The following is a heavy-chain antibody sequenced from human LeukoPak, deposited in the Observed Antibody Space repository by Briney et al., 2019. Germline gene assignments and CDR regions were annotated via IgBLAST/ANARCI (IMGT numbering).Heavy chain of an antibody. CDR3: ARGSLVATIRRGMDV. CDR1: GYTFTSYD. Sequence: ASVEVSCKASGYTFTSYDINWVRQATGQGLEWMGWMNPNSGNTGYAQKFQGRVTMTRNTSISTAYMELSSLRSEDTAVYYCARGSLVATIRRGMDVWGQGTTVTVSS. D-gene: IGHD5-12*01. CDR2: MNPNSGNT. J-gene: IGHJ6*02. V-gene: IGHV1-8*01.